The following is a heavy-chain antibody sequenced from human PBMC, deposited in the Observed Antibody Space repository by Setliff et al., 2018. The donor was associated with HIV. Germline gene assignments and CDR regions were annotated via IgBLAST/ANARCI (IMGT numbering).Heavy chain of an antibody. J-gene: IGHJ4*02. CDR1: GTNLDSFV. CDR2: ITPVIGRP. Sequence: GASVKVSCKASGTNLDSFVVSWVRQASGQGLEWMGGITPVIGRPIYAQRFHGRVTITAEKSTNTVYMELTSLTSDDTAVYYCARDRTQTGISMVRGRIVDPARYPLDYWGQGTLVTVSS. D-gene: IGHD3-10*01. CDR3: ARDRTQTGISMVRGRIVDPARYPLDY. V-gene: IGHV1-69*10.